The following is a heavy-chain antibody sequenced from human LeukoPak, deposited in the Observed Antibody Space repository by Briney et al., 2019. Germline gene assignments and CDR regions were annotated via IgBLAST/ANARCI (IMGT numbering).Heavy chain of an antibody. V-gene: IGHV1-69*02. CDR3: ARGRMGSSSWYWFDY. Sequence: SVKVSCKASGGTFSSYTISWVRQAPGQGLEWMGRIIPILGIANYAQKFQGRVTMTRNTSISTAYMELSSLRSEDTAVYYCARGRMGSSSWYWFDYWGQGTLVTVSS. D-gene: IGHD6-13*01. CDR2: IIPILGIA. J-gene: IGHJ4*02. CDR1: GGTFSSYT.